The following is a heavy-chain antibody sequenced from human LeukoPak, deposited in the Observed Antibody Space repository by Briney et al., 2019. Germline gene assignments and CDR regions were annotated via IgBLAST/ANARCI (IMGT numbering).Heavy chain of an antibody. J-gene: IGHJ4*02. Sequence: GGSLRLSCAASGSTFSTDAMHWVRQAPGKGLEWVAVISDDGSKIYYADSVKGRFTISRDNSKNTLYLQMNSLRAEDTAVYYCAKPGLKRVPAAIYFDYWGQGTLVTVSS. CDR2: ISDDGSKI. D-gene: IGHD2-2*01. CDR1: GSTFSTDA. CDR3: AKPGLKRVPAAIYFDY. V-gene: IGHV3-30*04.